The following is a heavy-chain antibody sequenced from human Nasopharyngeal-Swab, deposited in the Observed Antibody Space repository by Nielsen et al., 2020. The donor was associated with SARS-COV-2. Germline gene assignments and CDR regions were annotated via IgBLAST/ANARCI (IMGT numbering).Heavy chain of an antibody. D-gene: IGHD4-11*01. CDR2: ITSSGSSV. J-gene: IGHJ6*02. CDR1: QFIFSDYD. Sequence: GESLKLYCVASQFIFSDYDMRWVRQAPGKGLEWVSYITSSGSSVYYADSVRGRFSISRDNAQNSLYLQMNSLRAEDTAVYYCASDPNSIPSYGMDVWGQGTTVTVSS. V-gene: IGHV3-11*01. CDR3: ASDPNSIPSYGMDV.